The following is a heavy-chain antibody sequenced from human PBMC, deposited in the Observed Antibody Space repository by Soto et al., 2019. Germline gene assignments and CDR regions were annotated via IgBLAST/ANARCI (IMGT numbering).Heavy chain of an antibody. CDR3: AKDDYGMDV. CDR1: GFIFSTYN. V-gene: IGHV3-33*06. CDR2: IWYDGSKK. J-gene: IGHJ6*01. Sequence: QVSLVESGGGVVQPGRPLRLSCAASGFIFSTYNIHWVRQAPGKGLEWVAVIWYDGSKKYYADSVKGRFTISRDNSKNTVYLQMNSLSADDTAVYYCAKDDYGMDVWGQGTTVTVSS.